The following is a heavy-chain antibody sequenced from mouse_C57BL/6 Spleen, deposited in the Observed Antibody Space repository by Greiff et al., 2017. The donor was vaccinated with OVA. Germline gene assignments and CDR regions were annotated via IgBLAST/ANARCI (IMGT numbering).Heavy chain of an antibody. V-gene: IGHV5-17*01. CDR3: ARGKNYYAMDY. CDR1: GFTFSDYG. J-gene: IGHJ4*01. Sequence: DVQLQESGGGLVKPGGSLKLSCAASGFTFSDYGMHWVRQAPEKGLEWVAYISSGSSTIYYADTVKGRFTISRDNAKNTLFLQMTSLRSEDTAMYYCARGKNYYAMDYWGQGTSVTVSS. CDR2: ISSGSSTI.